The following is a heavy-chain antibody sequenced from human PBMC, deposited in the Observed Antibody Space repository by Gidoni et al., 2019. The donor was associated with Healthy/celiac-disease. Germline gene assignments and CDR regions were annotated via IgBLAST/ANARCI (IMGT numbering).Heavy chain of an antibody. CDR2: IYYSGST. V-gene: IGHV4-39*01. Sequence: QLQLQESGPGLVKPSETLSLTCTVSGGSISSSSYYWGWIRQPPGKGLEWIGRIYYSGSTYYTPSLKSRVTISVDTSKNQFSLKLSSVTAADTSVYYCARFRYPPAGWGYYGMDVWGQGTTVTVSS. D-gene: IGHD1-26*01. CDR3: ARFRYPPAGWGYYGMDV. J-gene: IGHJ6*02. CDR1: GGSISSSSYY.